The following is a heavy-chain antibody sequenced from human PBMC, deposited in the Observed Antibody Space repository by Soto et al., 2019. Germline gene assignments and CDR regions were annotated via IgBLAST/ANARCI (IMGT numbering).Heavy chain of an antibody. CDR2: ISYDGSNK. Sequence: QVQLVESGGGVVQPGRSLRLSCAASGFTFSSYAMHWVRQAPGKGLEWVAVISYDGSNKYYADSVKGRFTISRDNSKNTLYLQMNSLRAEDTAVYYCARPRSPFYYYGMDVWGQGTTVTVSS. D-gene: IGHD3-10*01. J-gene: IGHJ6*02. V-gene: IGHV3-30-3*01. CDR1: GFTFSSYA. CDR3: ARPRSPFYYYGMDV.